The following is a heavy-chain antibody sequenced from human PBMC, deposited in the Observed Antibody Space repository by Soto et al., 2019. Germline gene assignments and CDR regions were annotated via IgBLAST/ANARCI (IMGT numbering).Heavy chain of an antibody. CDR3: ARGDPGYSYGKVDL. J-gene: IGHJ5*02. CDR2: VAHDGTSK. V-gene: IGHV3-30-3*01. CDR1: GFSFSDHA. D-gene: IGHD5-18*01. Sequence: QSGGSLRLSCAASGFSFSDHAMHWVRRAPGKGLEWVALVAHDGTSKYYAGSVKGRFTISSDKSSNTLFLQMDSLDTEDAGVYFCARGDPGYSYGKVDLWGQGTLVTVSS.